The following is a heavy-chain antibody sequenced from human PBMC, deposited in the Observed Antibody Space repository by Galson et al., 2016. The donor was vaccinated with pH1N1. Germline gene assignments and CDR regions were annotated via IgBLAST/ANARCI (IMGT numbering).Heavy chain of an antibody. CDR3: ARGDTKGSFGLDT. Sequence: SVKVSCKAFGYNFTDFYIHWVRQAPGQGLEWMGLVHPRAGVTKVAQRVQDRVTMTSDTSTSSVYMELSSLRSEDTAVYYCARGDTKGSFGLDTWGQGTLVTVSS. D-gene: IGHD3-10*01. CDR1: GYNFTDFY. V-gene: IGHV1-46*03. J-gene: IGHJ4*02. CDR2: VHPRAGVT.